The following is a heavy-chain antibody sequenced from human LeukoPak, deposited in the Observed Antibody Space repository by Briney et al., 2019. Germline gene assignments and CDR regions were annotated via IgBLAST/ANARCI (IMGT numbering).Heavy chain of an antibody. CDR1: GGTFSSYA. D-gene: IGHD3-22*01. CDR3: ASGFMDYDRSGYYDDAFDI. J-gene: IGHJ3*02. CDR2: IIPIFGTA. V-gene: IGHV1-69*13. Sequence: ASVKVSCKASGGTFSSYAISWVRQAPGQGLEWMGGIIPIFGTANYAQKFQGRVTITADESTSTAYMELSRLRSDDTAVYFCASGFMDYDRSGYYDDAFDIWGQGTMVTVSS.